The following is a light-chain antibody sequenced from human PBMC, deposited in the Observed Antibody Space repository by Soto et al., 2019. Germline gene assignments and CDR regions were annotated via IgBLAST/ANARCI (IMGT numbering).Light chain of an antibody. J-gene: IGKJ2*01. Sequence: EIVLTQSPGTLSLSPGERATLSCKASQSVTSRYLAWYQQKPGQAPRLLIYGASSRATGIPDRFSGSGSGTDFTLTNSRLEPEDFAVYFCHYYTNSPEYTFGQGTNLEIK. CDR2: GAS. V-gene: IGKV3-20*01. CDR3: HYYTNSPEYT. CDR1: QSVTSRY.